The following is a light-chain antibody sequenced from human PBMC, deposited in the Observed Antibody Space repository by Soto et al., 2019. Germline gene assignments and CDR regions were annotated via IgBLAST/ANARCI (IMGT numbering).Light chain of an antibody. V-gene: IGKV2-28*01. J-gene: IGKJ2*01. CDR1: QSLLHSNGYNY. CDR3: MQALQTRT. Sequence: DIVITQCPLSLPVTPGEPASISCRSSQSLLHSNGYNYLDWYLQKPGQSPQLLIYLGSNRASGVPDRFSGSGSGTDFTLKISRVEAEDVGVYYCMQALQTRTFGQGTKLEIK. CDR2: LGS.